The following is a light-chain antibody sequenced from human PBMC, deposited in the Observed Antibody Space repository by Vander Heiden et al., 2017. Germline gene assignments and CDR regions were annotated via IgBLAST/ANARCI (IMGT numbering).Light chain of an antibody. CDR2: GAS. CDR1: QSVSSSY. Sequence: EIALTPYPGTLSLSPGDSATLSCRASQSVSSSYVAWYQQKPGQAPMLLSYGASSRATGIPERFSGKGSRTVFTITISRLEHEDFAVYYCQQYGSSCTFGPGTKVDIK. CDR3: QQYGSSCT. V-gene: IGKV3-20*01. J-gene: IGKJ3*01.